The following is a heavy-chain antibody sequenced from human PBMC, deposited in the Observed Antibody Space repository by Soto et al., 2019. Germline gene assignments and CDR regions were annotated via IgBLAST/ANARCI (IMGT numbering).Heavy chain of an antibody. CDR2: IIPIFGTA. CDR1: GGTFSSYA. CDR3: ARDENYYDSSGYFDY. V-gene: IGHV1-69*13. Sequence: ASVKVSCKASGGTFSSYAISWVRQAPGQGLEWMGGIIPIFGTANYAQKFQGRVTITADESTSTAYMELSSLRSEDTAVYYCARDENYYDSSGYFDYWGQGTLVTVSS. D-gene: IGHD3-22*01. J-gene: IGHJ4*02.